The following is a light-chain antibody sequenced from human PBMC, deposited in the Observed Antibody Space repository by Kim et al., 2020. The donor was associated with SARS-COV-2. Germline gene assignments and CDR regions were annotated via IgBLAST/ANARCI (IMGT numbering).Light chain of an antibody. V-gene: IGKV3-15*01. Sequence: EIVMTQSPGTLSVSPGERATLSCRASESVSSNLAWYQQRSGQAPRLLIYGASTRATGVPARFSGSGSGTEFTLTISNLQSEDFAVYFCHQYSDWPPGDTFGQGTKVDIK. J-gene: IGKJ2*01. CDR3: HQYSDWPPGDT. CDR1: ESVSSN. CDR2: GAS.